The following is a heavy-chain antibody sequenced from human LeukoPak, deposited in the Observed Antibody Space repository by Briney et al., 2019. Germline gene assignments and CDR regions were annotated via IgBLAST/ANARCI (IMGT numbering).Heavy chain of an antibody. D-gene: IGHD2-8*01. J-gene: IGHJ4*02. CDR1: GFTFSSFS. V-gene: IGHV3-21*04. Sequence: GGSLRLSCAASGFTFSSFSMNWVRQAPGEGREWVSSIISSSSYIYYADSVKGRFTISRDNSKNTLYLQMNSLRAEDTAVYYCAKDPDCTSGICYTFFDYWGQGTLVTVSS. CDR2: IISSSSYI. CDR3: AKDPDCTSGICYTFFDY.